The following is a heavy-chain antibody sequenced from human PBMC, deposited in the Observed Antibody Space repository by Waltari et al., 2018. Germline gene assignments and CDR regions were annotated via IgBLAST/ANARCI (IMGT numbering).Heavy chain of an antibody. CDR3: ARDRGRGLYLDS. J-gene: IGHJ4*02. CDR2: IHRSGAT. D-gene: IGHD2-15*01. V-gene: IGHV4-4*02. CDR1: GASMRGNYW. Sequence: QVQLHESGPGLVKPSGTLSLTCAVSGASMRGNYWWSWVRQSPGKGLEWIVQIHRSGATNYYPCLESRVAVSMDTSNNQLSLKVTSATAADTAIYYCARDRGRGLYLDSWGQGTLVTVSP.